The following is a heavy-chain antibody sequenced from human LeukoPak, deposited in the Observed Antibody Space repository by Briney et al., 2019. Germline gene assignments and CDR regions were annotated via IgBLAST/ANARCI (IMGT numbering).Heavy chain of an antibody. J-gene: IGHJ4*02. CDR2: IKQDGSEK. D-gene: IGHD1-14*01. CDR3: ARHNPLWGY. CDR1: GFTFSSYW. Sequence: GGSLRLSCAAPGFTFSSYWMSWVRQAPGKGLEWVANIKQDGSEKYYVDSVKGRFAISRDNAKNSLYLQMNSLRAEDTALYYCARHNPLWGYWGQGTLVTVSS. V-gene: IGHV3-7*04.